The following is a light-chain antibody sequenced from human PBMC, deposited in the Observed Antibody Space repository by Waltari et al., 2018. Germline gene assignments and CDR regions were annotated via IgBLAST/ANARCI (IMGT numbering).Light chain of an antibody. J-gene: IGLJ1*01. Sequence: SSEMTQAPAVSVALGQTVRITCQGGGLRTFYANWYQQTPGQAPLLVISDETNRPSGIPDRFSGSRSGNTASLTISGAQAEDEADYYCNTRDISGDHLVFGSGTKVTVL. CDR1: GLRTFY. CDR2: DET. V-gene: IGLV3-19*01. CDR3: NTRDISGDHLV.